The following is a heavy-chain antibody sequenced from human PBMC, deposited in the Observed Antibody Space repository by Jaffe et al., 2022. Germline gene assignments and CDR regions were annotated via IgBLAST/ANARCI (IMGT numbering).Heavy chain of an antibody. J-gene: IGHJ5*02. D-gene: IGHD3-10*01. CDR2: INPNSGDT. CDR3: ARGVHLASGSGSPWFDP. CDR1: GYTFTAYY. Sequence: QVQLVQSGAEVKKPGASVKVSCKASGYTFTAYYMHWVRQAPGQGLEWMGWINPNSGDTNYVQKFQGRVTMTRDTSINTAYMEVSRLISDDTAVYYCARGVHLASGSGSPWFDPWGQGTLVIVSS. V-gene: IGHV1-2*02.